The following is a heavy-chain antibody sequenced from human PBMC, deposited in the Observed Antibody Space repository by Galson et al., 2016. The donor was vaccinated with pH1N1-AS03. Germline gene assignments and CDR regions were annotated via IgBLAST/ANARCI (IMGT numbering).Heavy chain of an antibody. CDR1: GVSVLSDSAA. Sequence: CDISGVSVLSDSAAWNWVRQSPSRGREWLGRTYLRSTWYNDYAESMKSRIIINADTSKNQFLLQLNSVTPEDKAVYYCVRDIYGDPLGEWGQGTLVTVSS. CDR3: VRDIYGDPLGE. D-gene: IGHD4-17*01. J-gene: IGHJ4*02. CDR2: TYLRSTWYN. V-gene: IGHV6-1*01.